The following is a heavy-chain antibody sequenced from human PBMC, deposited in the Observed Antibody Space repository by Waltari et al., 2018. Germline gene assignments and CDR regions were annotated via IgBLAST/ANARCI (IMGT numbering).Heavy chain of an antibody. CDR3: ARTDIVLVPAAMGVGDY. D-gene: IGHD2-2*01. J-gene: IGHJ4*02. V-gene: IGHV4-38-2*01. CDR1: VYYISSDSN. CDR2: IYHSGST. Sequence: QIQLQESGPGLVTPSETLPLTCAVTVYYISSDSNWSWIRQPPGKGLEWIGRIYHSGSTYYNPSLKSRVTISVDTSKNQFSLKLSSVTAADTAVYYCARTDIVLVPAAMGVGDYWGQGTLVTVAS.